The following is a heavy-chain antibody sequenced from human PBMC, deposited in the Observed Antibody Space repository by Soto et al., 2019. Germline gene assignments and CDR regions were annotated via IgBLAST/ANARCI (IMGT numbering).Heavy chain of an antibody. Sequence: AASVKVSCKASVGTFSNYAINWVRQAPGQGLEWMGGITPIFGSANYAQKFQGRVTIIADKSTNTVYMELSSLRSDDTAVYYCARLELATFDYRGHGNMVTVSS. CDR1: VGTFSNYA. D-gene: IGHD6-13*01. CDR3: ARLELATFDY. V-gene: IGHV1-69*06. CDR2: ITPIFGSA. J-gene: IGHJ4*01.